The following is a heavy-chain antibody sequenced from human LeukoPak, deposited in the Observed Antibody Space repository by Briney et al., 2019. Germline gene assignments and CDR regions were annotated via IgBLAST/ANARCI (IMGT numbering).Heavy chain of an antibody. V-gene: IGHV3-48*04. CDR1: GFSLSSYW. J-gene: IGHJ4*02. CDR3: TRVSWRGEIF. Sequence: TGGSLRLSCAASGFSLSSYWMTWVRQAPGKGLEWVSSISRGGSPIFYADSVRGRFTTSRDNAKKSLFLQMTSLRAEDTAVYYCTRVSWRGEIFWGQGTLVSVSS. CDR2: ISRGGSPI. D-gene: IGHD3-3*01.